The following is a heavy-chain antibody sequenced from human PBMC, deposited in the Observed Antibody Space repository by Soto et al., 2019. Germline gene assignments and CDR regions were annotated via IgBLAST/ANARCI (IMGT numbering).Heavy chain of an antibody. CDR2: IYYSGST. Sequence: QVQLQESGPGLVKPSQTLSLTCTVSGGSISSGGYYWSWIRQHPGKGLEWIGYIYYSGSTYYNPSLESRVTXXVXTXXNQFSLKLSSVTAADTAVYYCARDRYGDYLGSFDYWGQGTLVTVSS. D-gene: IGHD4-17*01. V-gene: IGHV4-31*03. CDR1: GGSISSGGYY. CDR3: ARDRYGDYLGSFDY. J-gene: IGHJ4*02.